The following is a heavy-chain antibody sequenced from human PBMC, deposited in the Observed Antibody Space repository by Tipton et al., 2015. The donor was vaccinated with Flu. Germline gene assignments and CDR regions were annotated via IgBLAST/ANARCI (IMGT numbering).Heavy chain of an antibody. J-gene: IGHJ6*02. V-gene: IGHV4-4*07. D-gene: IGHD6-13*01. CDR1: GGSISSYY. CDR3: AREGSSWYRHWYYGMDV. Sequence: TLSLTCTVSGGSISSYYWSWIRQPAGKGLEWIGRIYTSGSTNYNPSLKSRVTMSVDTSKNQFPLKLSSVTAAETAVYYCAREGSSWYRHWYYGMDVWGQGTTGTVSS. CDR2: IYTSGST.